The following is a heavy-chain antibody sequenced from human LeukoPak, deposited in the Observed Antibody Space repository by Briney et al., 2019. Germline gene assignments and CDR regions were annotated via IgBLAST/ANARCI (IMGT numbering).Heavy chain of an antibody. D-gene: IGHD1/OR15-1a*01. Sequence: GGSLRLSRAASGFTFSSYSMNSVRQAPGKRLEWVSSISSSSRYIYYPDSVKGRFTISRDNAKSSLYLQMNSLRAEDTAVYYCARGNKNDPWGEGTLVTVSS. J-gene: IGHJ5*02. CDR1: GFTFSSYS. CDR2: ISSSSRYI. CDR3: ARGNKNDP. V-gene: IGHV3-21*01.